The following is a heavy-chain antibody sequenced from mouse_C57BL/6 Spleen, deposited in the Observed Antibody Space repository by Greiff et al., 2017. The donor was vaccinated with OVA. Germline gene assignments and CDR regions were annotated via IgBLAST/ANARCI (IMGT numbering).Heavy chain of an antibody. CDR3: TKEGISAGFDY. CDR2: ISSGGDYI. CDR1: GFTFSSYA. Sequence: EVMLVESGEGLVKPGGSLKLSCAASGFTFSSYAMSWVRQTPEKTLEWVAYISSGGDYIYYADTVKGRFTISRDNARNTLYLQMSSLKSEDTAMYYCTKEGISAGFDYWGQGTTLTVSS. V-gene: IGHV5-9-1*02. J-gene: IGHJ2*01. D-gene: IGHD1-3*01.